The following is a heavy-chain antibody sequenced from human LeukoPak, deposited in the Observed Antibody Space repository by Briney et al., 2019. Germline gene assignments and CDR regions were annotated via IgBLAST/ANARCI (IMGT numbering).Heavy chain of an antibody. CDR1: GGSISSYY. CDR2: IYYSGST. Sequence: SETLSLTCTVSGGSISSYYWSWIRQPPGKGLEWIGYIYYSGSTNYNPSLTSRVTISVDTSKNQFSLKLSSVTAADTAVYYCARARSYSSGWAFDYWGQGTLVTVSS. J-gene: IGHJ4*02. D-gene: IGHD6-19*01. CDR3: ARARSYSSGWAFDY. V-gene: IGHV4-59*01.